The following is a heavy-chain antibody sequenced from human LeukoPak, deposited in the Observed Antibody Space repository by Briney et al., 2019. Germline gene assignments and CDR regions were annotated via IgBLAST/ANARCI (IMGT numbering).Heavy chain of an antibody. J-gene: IGHJ4*02. CDR2: ISSSSRYI. CDR1: GFTFSDYC. D-gene: IGHD6-13*01. V-gene: IGHV3-21*01. Sequence: GGSLRLSCAASGFTFSDYCMSWIRQAPGKGLEWVSSISSSSRYIYYADSVKGRFTISRENAKNSLYLQMDSLRAEDTAVYYCARDALETAAGAGGFDYWGQGTLVTVSS. CDR3: ARDALETAAGAGGFDY.